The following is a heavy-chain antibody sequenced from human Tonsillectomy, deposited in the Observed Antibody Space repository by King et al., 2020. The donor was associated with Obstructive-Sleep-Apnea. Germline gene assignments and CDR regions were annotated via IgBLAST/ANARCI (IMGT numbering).Heavy chain of an antibody. CDR3: ARGRGGYSESFY. D-gene: IGHD5-18*01. J-gene: IGHJ4*02. CDR2: INHSGST. Sequence: VQLQQGGAGLLKPSETLSLTSAVYGGSFSGDSWSWIRQPPVKGRVWIGEINHSGSTNDNPSLKSRVTISVDRSKNQFSLKLSSVAAADTAVYYCARGRGGYSESFYWGQGTLVTVSS. V-gene: IGHV4-34*01. CDR1: GGSFSGDS.